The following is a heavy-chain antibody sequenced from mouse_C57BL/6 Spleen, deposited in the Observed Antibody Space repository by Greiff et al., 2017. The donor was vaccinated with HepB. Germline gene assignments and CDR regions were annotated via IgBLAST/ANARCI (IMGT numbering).Heavy chain of an antibody. CDR3: ARLSSWYFDV. J-gene: IGHJ1*03. CDR2: IYPGSGNT. CDR1: GYTFTDYY. Sequence: QVQLKQSGAELVRPGASVKLSCKASGYTFTDYYINWVKQRPGQGLEWIARIYPGSGNTYYNEKFKGKATLTAEKSSSTAYMQLSSLTSEDSAVYFCARLSSWYFDVWGTGTTVTVSS. V-gene: IGHV1-76*01. D-gene: IGHD1-1*01.